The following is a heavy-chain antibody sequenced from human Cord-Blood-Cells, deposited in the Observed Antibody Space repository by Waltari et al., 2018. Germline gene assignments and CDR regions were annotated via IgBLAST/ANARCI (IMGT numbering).Heavy chain of an antibody. CDR3: ARGNSGSYYWFDP. CDR1: RGSFSGYY. Sequence: QVQLQQWGAGLLKPSETLSLTCAVNRGSFSGYYWSWIRQPPGKGLEWIGEINHSGSTNYNPSLKSRVTISVDTSKNQFSLKLSSVTAADTAVYYCARGNSGSYYWFDPWGQGTLVTVSS. J-gene: IGHJ5*02. V-gene: IGHV4-34*01. D-gene: IGHD1-26*01. CDR2: INHSGST.